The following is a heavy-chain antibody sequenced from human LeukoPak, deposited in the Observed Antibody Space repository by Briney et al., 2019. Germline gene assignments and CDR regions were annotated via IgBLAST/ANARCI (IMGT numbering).Heavy chain of an antibody. V-gene: IGHV4-39*01. CDR1: GGSIRSSYYY. CDR2: IYDSGST. J-gene: IGHJ4*02. Sequence: PSETLSLTCTVSGGSIRSSYYYWGWIRQPPGKGLEWIGSIYDSGSTYYNPSLKSRVTISVDTSKNQFSLKLSSVTAADTAVYYCARISGSSLDYWGQGTLVTVSS. D-gene: IGHD1-26*01. CDR3: ARISGSSLDY.